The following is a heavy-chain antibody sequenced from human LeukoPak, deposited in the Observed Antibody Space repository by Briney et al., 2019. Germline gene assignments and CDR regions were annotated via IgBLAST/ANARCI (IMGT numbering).Heavy chain of an antibody. CDR1: GYTFTSYG. V-gene: IGHV1-18*01. D-gene: IGHD3-22*01. CDR3: ARDFQVVITTKSAFDI. J-gene: IGHJ3*02. Sequence: ASVKVSCKASGYTFTSYGISWVRQAPGQGLEWMGWISAYNGNTNYAQKLQGRVTMTTDTSTSTAYMELRSLRSDDTAVYYCARDFQVVITTKSAFDIWGQGTMVTVSS. CDR2: ISAYNGNT.